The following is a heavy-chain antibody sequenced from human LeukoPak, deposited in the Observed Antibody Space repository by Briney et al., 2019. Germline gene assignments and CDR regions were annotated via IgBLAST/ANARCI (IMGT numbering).Heavy chain of an antibody. D-gene: IGHD6-13*01. Sequence: PSETLSLTCTVPGGSISSSSYYWGWIRQPPGKGLEWIGSIYYSGSTYYNPSLKSRATISVDTSKNQFSLKLSSVTAADTAVYYCASPTPGYSSSWYYFDYWGQGTLVTVSS. CDR2: IYYSGST. J-gene: IGHJ4*02. CDR3: ASPTPGYSSSWYYFDY. CDR1: GGSISSSSYY. V-gene: IGHV4-39*01.